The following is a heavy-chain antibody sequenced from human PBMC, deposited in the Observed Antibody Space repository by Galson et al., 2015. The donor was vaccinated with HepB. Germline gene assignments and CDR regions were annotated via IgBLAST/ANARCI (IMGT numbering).Heavy chain of an antibody. Sequence: SVKVSCKASGCTFTSYDINWVRQATGQGLEWMGWMNPNSGNTGYAQKFQGRVTMTRNTSISTAYMELSSLRSEDTAVYYCARRDFWSGYSKEGMDVWGQGTTVTVSS. CDR1: GCTFTSYD. V-gene: IGHV1-8*01. J-gene: IGHJ6*02. CDR3: ARRDFWSGYSKEGMDV. D-gene: IGHD3-3*01. CDR2: MNPNSGNT.